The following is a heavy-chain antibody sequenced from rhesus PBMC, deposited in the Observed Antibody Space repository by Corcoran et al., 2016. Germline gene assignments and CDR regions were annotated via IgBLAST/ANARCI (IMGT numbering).Heavy chain of an antibody. CDR1: GYSISSGYY. Sequence: QVQLQESGPGLVKPSETLSLTCAVSGYSISSGYYWGWIRQPPGKGLVWMGRIYGSGGSNYLNPSLKSRVTLSVDTSKNQFSLKLSSVTAADTAVYYCARVGSSWSEWDTVGTEWYFDLWGPGTPITISS. CDR3: ARVGSSWSEWDTVGTEWYFDL. V-gene: IGHV4S14*01. J-gene: IGHJ2*01. D-gene: IGHD5-42*01. CDR2: IYGSGGSN.